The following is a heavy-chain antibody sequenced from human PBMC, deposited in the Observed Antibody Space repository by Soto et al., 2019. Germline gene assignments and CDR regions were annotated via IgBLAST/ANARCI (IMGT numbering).Heavy chain of an antibody. V-gene: IGHV3-23*01. CDR2: ISGSGGTT. CDR3: ERAAHTAYSDAFDI. Sequence: GGSLRLSCAASGFSFSSYAMSWVRQAPGKGLEWVSVISGSGGTTRYADSVKGRFTISRDNSKNSLYLQMNSLRAEDTAVYYCERAAHTAYSDAFDIWGQGTMDTVSS. D-gene: IGHD2-15*01. CDR1: GFSFSSYA. J-gene: IGHJ3*02.